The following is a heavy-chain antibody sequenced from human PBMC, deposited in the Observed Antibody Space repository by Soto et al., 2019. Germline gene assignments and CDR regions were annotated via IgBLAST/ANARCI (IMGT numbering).Heavy chain of an antibody. V-gene: IGHV5-51*03. CDR3: TRDLDYGGNSEDFDI. CDR1: EFSFTTYW. J-gene: IGHJ3*02. D-gene: IGHD4-17*01. CDR2: IYPDDSRT. Sequence: VQLVQSGAEVKKPGESLKISCKGSEFSFTTYWIAWVRQMPGEGLKWMGIIYPDDSRTTYSPSFQGQVTISADKSINTAYLQWSSLTASDTAMYYCTRDLDYGGNSEDFDIWGQGTRVTVSS.